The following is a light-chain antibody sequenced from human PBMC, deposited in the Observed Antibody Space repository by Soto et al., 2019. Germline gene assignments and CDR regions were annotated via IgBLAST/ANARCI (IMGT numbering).Light chain of an antibody. V-gene: IGKV3-15*01. CDR2: SAS. CDR3: QQGHNWPLT. J-gene: IGKJ2*01. Sequence: EIVMTQSPATLSVSPGERATLSCRASQSISTELAWYQQKPGQPPRLLIYSASTRATGVPARFTGSGSGSEFTLTISGLQAEEFAVYYCQQGHNWPLTFGQGTRREI. CDR1: QSISTE.